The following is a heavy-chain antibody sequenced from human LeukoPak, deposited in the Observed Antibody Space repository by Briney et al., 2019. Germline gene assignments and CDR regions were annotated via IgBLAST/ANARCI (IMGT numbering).Heavy chain of an antibody. CDR3: ARTEQLVRCYYYYYMDV. CDR1: GYTFTSYG. J-gene: IGHJ6*03. D-gene: IGHD6-6*01. V-gene: IGHV1-18*01. CDR2: ISAYNGNT. Sequence: ASVKVSCKASGYTFTSYGISWVRRAPGQGLEWMGWISAYNGNTNYAQKLQGRVTMTTDTSTSTAYMELRSLRSDDTAVYYCARTEQLVRCYYYYYMDVWGKGTTVTVSS.